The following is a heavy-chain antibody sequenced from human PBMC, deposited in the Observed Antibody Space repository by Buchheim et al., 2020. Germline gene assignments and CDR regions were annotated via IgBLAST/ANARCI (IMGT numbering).Heavy chain of an antibody. CDR2: ISSSSSYI. CDR3: ARDQVVVVPAALPPDY. Sequence: EVQLVESGGGLVKPGGSLRLSCAASGFTFSSYSMNWVRQAPGKGLEWVSSISSSSSYIYYADTVKGRFTISRDHAKNSMYLQMNSLRAEDTAVYYCARDQVVVVPAALPPDYWGQGTL. V-gene: IGHV3-21*01. D-gene: IGHD2-2*01. CDR1: GFTFSSYS. J-gene: IGHJ4*02.